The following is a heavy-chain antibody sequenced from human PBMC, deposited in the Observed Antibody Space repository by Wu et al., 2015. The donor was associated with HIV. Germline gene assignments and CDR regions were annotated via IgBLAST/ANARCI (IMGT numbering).Heavy chain of an antibody. CDR3: ARDIVVMVAATIPLDY. D-gene: IGHD2-15*01. CDR2: ISAYDGNT. Sequence: QVQLVQSGTEVKEPGSSVKVSCKSSGGTFRKYAISWVRQAPGQGLEWMGWISAYDGNTDYAQNFQGRVTMTTDRLTDTAYMELRSLRSDDTAMYYCARDIVVMVAATIPLDYWGQGTLLTVSS. CDR1: GGTFRKYA. V-gene: IGHV1-18*01. J-gene: IGHJ4*02.